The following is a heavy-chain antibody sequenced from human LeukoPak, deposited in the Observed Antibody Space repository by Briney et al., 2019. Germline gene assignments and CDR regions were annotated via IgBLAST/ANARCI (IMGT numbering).Heavy chain of an antibody. J-gene: IGHJ4*02. D-gene: IGHD1-26*01. V-gene: IGHV3-74*01. CDR3: ARDPVGGRPSC. CDR1: GFTFSSHW. Sequence: QPGGSLRLSCAASGFTFSSHWMHWVRQAPGKGLVWVSRINGDGSSTNYADSVKGRFTISRDNAKNTLYLQMNSLRAKGTAVYYRARDPVGGRPSCWGQGTLVTVSS. CDR2: INGDGSST.